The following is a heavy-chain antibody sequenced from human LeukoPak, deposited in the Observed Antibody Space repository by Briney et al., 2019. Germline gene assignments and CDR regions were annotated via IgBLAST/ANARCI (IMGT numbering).Heavy chain of an antibody. V-gene: IGHV1-18*01. CDR3: ARDLDDYYDSSGSIGFDY. CDR2: ISAYNGNT. J-gene: IGHJ4*02. CDR1: GYTLTELS. Sequence: ASVKVSCKVSGYTLTELSMHWVRQAPGQGLEWMGWISAYNGNTNYAQKLQGRVTMTTDTSTSTAYMELRSLRSDDTAVYYCARDLDDYYDSSGSIGFDYWGQGTLVTVSS. D-gene: IGHD3-22*01.